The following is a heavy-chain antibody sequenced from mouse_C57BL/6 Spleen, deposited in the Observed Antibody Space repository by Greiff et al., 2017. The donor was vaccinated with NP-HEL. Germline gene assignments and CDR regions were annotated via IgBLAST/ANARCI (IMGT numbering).Heavy chain of an antibody. CDR1: GFTFSDYG. V-gene: IGHV5-17*01. CDR3: ASDYFDY. J-gene: IGHJ2*01. Sequence: VQLKQSGGGLVKPGGSLKLSCAASGFTFSDYGMHWVRQAPEKGLEWVAYISSGSSTIYYADTVKGRVTISRDNAKNTPFLQMTSLRSEDTAMYDWASDYFDYWGQGTTLTVSS. CDR2: ISSGSSTI.